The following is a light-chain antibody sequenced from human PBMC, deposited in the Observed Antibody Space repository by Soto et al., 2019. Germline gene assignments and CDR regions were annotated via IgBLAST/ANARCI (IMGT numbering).Light chain of an antibody. CDR1: QSISRY. CDR3: QKTYSSPMA. CDR2: GAS. V-gene: IGKV3-11*01. Sequence: EIALTQSPATLSLSPGERATLSCRASQSISRYLAWYQQKPGQAPRLLIYGASSRATGIPDRFSGSGSGTDFTLTISSLQPEDFATYYCQKTYSSPMAFGLGTKVDIK. J-gene: IGKJ3*01.